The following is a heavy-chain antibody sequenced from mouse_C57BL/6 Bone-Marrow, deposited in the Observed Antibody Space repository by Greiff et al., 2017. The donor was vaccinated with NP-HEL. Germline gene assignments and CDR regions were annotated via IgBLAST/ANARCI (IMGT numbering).Heavy chain of an antibody. J-gene: IGHJ1*03. V-gene: IGHV1-66*01. D-gene: IGHD2-2*01. CDR2: IYPGSGNT. Sequence: QVHVKQSGPELVKPGASVKISCKASGYSFTSYYIHWVKQRPGQGLEWIGWIYPGSGNTKYNEKFKGKATLTADTSSSTAYMQLSSLTSEDSAVYYCARWGNTMVTTSHWYFDVWGTGTTVTVSS. CDR1: GYSFTSYY. CDR3: ARWGNTMVTTSHWYFDV.